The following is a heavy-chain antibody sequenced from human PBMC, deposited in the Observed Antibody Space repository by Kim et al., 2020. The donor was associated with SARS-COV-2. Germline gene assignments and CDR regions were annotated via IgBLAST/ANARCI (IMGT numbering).Heavy chain of an antibody. V-gene: IGHV3-21*01. CDR3: ARGPGDSYESSGYRLYAMDV. CDR1: GFAFSTYT. CDR2: ISGRSPFI. Sequence: GGSLRLSCVSSGFAFSTYTMNWVRQTPGKGLEWVSSISGRSPFIDYAESVKGRFTISRDNAKNSLYVQMNSLRVEDTAVYYCARGPGDSYESSGYRLYAMDVWGQGPTVTVSS. J-gene: IGHJ6*02. D-gene: IGHD3-22*01.